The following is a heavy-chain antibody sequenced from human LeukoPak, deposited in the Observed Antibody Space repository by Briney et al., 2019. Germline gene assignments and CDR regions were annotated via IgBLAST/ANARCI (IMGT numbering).Heavy chain of an antibody. V-gene: IGHV4-4*07. CDR3: ARGRRYFDWLLSYGMDV. Sequence: SETPSLTCTLSGGSISSYYWSWIRQPAGEGLEWIGHIYTSGSTNYNPSLKSRVTISVDTSKNQFSLKLSSVTAADTAVYYCARGRRYFDWLLSYGMDVWGQGTTVTVSS. CDR2: IYTSGST. D-gene: IGHD3-9*01. CDR1: GGSISSYY. J-gene: IGHJ6*02.